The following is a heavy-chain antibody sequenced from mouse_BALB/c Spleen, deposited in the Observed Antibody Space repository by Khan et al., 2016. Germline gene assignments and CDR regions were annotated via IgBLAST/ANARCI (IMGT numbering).Heavy chain of an antibody. Sequence: QIQLVQSGPELKKPGETDQISCKASGYTFTKYGMNWMKQAPGKGLKRMGRINTYTGKPTYADAFKGRFAFSLETSANTAYLQINILKNEDTATYFCARQGKYVDWGCYVDYWGPGTTLAVSS. CDR2: INTYTGKP. D-gene: IGHD2-13*01. V-gene: IGHV9-3-1*01. J-gene: IGHJ2*01. CDR1: GYTFTKYG. CDR3: ARQGKYVDWGCYVDY.